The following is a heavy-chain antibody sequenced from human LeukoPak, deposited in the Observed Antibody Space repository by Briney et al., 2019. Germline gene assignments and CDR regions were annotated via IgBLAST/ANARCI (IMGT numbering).Heavy chain of an antibody. J-gene: IGHJ3*02. CDR3: ARGARIAAAGQGAFDI. CDR1: GFTVSSNY. D-gene: IGHD6-13*01. CDR2: IYSGGST. Sequence: RGSLRLSCAASGFTVSSNYMSWVRQAPGKGLEWVSVIYSGGSTYYADSVKGRFTISRDNSKNTLYLQMNSLRAEDTAVYYCARGARIAAAGQGAFDIWGQGTMVTVSS. V-gene: IGHV3-53*01.